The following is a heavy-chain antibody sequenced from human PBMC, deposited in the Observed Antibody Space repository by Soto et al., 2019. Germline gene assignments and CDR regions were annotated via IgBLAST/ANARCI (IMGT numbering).Heavy chain of an antibody. J-gene: IGHJ4*02. V-gene: IGHV3-9*01. CDR3: TKDKRGGATLLGSQFEQ. D-gene: IGHD3-10*01. CDR1: GFTFDDYA. CDR2: ISWNSGNI. Sequence: EVQLVESGGGLVHPGRSLRLSCAASGFTFDDYAMHWVRQAPGKGLEWISGISWNSGNIVYADSVRGRFTISRDNAKNSLYLQMNSLGAVETALYFCTKDKRGGATLLGSQFEQWGQGSLVSVSS.